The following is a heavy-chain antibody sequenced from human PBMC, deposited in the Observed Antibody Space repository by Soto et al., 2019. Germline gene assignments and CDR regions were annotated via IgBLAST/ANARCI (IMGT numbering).Heavy chain of an antibody. CDR2: ISSGGGSP. Sequence: PGGSLRLSCAASGFTFSDYAMSWVRQAPGKGVEWVSSISSGGGSPYYADSVKGRFTISRNNSKNTLFLQMNSLRAEDTAVYYCAKGDGRIVPRHFDYWGQGTLVTVSS. CDR1: GFTFSDYA. D-gene: IGHD1-26*01. CDR3: AKGDGRIVPRHFDY. J-gene: IGHJ4*02. V-gene: IGHV3-23*01.